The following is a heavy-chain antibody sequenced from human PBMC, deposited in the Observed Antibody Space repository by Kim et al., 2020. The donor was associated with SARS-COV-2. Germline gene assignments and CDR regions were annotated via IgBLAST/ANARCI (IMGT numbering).Heavy chain of an antibody. V-gene: IGHV3-21*01. D-gene: IGHD4-17*01. Sequence: GGSLRLSCAASGFTFSSYSMNWVRQAPGKGLEWVSSISSSSSYIYYADSVKGRFTISRDNAKNSLYLQMNSLRAEDTAVYYCARDQRTQLSTVVNSDTNDYWGQGTLVTVSS. CDR2: ISSSSSYI. CDR1: GFTFSSYS. CDR3: ARDQRTQLSTVVNSDTNDY. J-gene: IGHJ4*02.